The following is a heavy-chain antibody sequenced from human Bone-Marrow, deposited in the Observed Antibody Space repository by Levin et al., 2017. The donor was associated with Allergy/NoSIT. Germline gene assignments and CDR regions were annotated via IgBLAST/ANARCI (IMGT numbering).Heavy chain of an antibody. CDR3: ARENIVVVPAALAGDYYDYYYMDV. J-gene: IGHJ6*03. CDR2: IGTAGDP. D-gene: IGHD2-2*01. CDR1: GFTFSSYD. V-gene: IGHV3-13*05. Sequence: GGSLRLSCAASGFTFSSYDMHWVRQATGKGLEWVSAIGTAGDPYYPGSVKGRFTISRENAKNSLYLQMNSLRAGDTAVYYCARENIVVVPAALAGDYYDYYYMDVWGKGTTVTVSS.